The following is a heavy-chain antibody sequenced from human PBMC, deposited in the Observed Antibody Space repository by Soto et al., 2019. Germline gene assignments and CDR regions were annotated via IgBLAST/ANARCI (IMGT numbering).Heavy chain of an antibody. V-gene: IGHV4-38-2*01. CDR3: ARTHSGSYYSVFNY. CDR2: IYRSGTT. D-gene: IGHD1-26*01. CDR1: NFSISSGYY. J-gene: IGHJ4*02. Sequence: ETRSLTCVVSNFSISSGYYWGWIRQSPGKGLEWIASIYRSGTTSYNPSLKSRVTISVDPSKNQFSLMLTAVTAADTAVYYCARTHSGSYYSVFNYWGRGSLVTVSS.